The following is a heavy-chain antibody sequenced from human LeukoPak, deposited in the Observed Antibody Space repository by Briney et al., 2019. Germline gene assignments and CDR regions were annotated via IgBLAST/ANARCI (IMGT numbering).Heavy chain of an antibody. D-gene: IGHD3-22*01. V-gene: IGHV4-30-2*01. J-gene: IGHJ3*02. CDR3: ARDGTAVFYDSSGYEDAFDI. CDR2: IYHSGST. Sequence: SQTLSLTCTVSGGSISSGGYYWSWIRQPPGKGLEWIGYIYHSGSTYYNPSLKSRVTISVDRSKNQFSLKLSSVTAADTAVYYCARDGTAVFYDSSGYEDAFDIWGQGTMVTVSS. CDR1: GGSISSGGYY.